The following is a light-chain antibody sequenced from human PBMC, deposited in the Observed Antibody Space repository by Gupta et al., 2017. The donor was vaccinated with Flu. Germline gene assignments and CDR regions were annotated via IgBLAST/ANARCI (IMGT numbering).Light chain of an antibody. CDR3: QQRSNWLT. CDR2: DAS. V-gene: IGKV3-11*01. J-gene: IGKJ3*01. CDR1: QSVSSY. Sequence: EIVLTQSPATLSLSPGERATLSCRASQSVSSYLAWYQQKPGQAPRLLIYDASNRATGIPARFSGSGSGTDFTLTSSSLEPEDVAFYYWQQRSNWLTFGPGTKVDIK.